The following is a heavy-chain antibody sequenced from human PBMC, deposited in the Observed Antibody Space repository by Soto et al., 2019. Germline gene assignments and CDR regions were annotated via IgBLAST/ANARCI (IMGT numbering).Heavy chain of an antibody. CDR3: ARGTSNFDY. D-gene: IGHD3-10*01. CDR1: GFIFNTYS. J-gene: IGHJ4*02. V-gene: IGHV3-30*03. Sequence: PGGSLRLSSAASGFIFNTYSMDWVRQAPGKGLEWVAVISYDGSNKYYADSVKGRFTISRDNSKNTLYLQMNSLRAQETAVYYCARGTSNFDYWGQGILVTVSS. CDR2: ISYDGSNK.